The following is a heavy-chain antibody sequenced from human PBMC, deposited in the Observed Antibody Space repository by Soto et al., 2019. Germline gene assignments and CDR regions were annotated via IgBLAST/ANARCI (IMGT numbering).Heavy chain of an antibody. CDR2: VSPNSGNT. CDR3: ARGRFYSETSTWFAF. Sequence: GASVKVSCKGSGYTFTDYYINWVLQAPGQGLEWMGWVSPNSGNTVYAQKFQDRVTMTRDTSISTAYMELSNLRFEDSAMYYCARGRFYSETSTWFAFWGQGTPVTVSS. CDR1: GYTFTDYY. D-gene: IGHD2-2*01. V-gene: IGHV1-8*01. J-gene: IGHJ5*01.